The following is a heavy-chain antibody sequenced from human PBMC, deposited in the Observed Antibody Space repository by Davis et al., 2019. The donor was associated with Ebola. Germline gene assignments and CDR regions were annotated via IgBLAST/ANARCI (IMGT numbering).Heavy chain of an antibody. CDR3: AKAGTMIVVVIAHFDY. CDR2: ISGSGGST. V-gene: IGHV3-23*01. CDR1: GFTFSSYG. Sequence: GESLKISCAASGFTFSSYGMNWVRLAPGKGLEWVSAISGSGGSTYYADSVKGRFTISRDNSKNTLYLQMNSLRAEDTAVYYCAKAGTMIVVVIAHFDYWGQGTLVTVSS. D-gene: IGHD3-22*01. J-gene: IGHJ4*02.